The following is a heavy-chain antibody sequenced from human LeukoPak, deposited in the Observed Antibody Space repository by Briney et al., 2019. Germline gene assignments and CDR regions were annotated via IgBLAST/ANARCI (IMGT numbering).Heavy chain of an antibody. CDR3: ARGGWVVPAAINS. CDR1: GGSFSDYY. CDR2: INHSGNN. D-gene: IGHD2-2*02. Sequence: SDTLSLTCAVYGGSFSDYYWTWIRQPPGKGLEWIGEINHSGNNNYNPSLKSRITISVDTSKDQFSLKLNSVTAADTAVYYCARGGWVVPAAINSWGQGTLVTVSS. V-gene: IGHV4-34*01. J-gene: IGHJ4*02.